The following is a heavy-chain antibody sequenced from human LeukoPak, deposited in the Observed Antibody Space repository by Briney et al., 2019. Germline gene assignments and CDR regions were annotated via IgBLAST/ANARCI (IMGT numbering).Heavy chain of an antibody. CDR1: GGTFSSYA. Sequence: SVKVSCKASGGTFSSYAISWVRQAPGQGLEWMGGIIPIFGTANYAQKFQGRATITADESTSTAYMELSSLRSEDTAVYYCARFDYGGNSGWRYFDLWGRGTLVTVSS. D-gene: IGHD4-23*01. CDR3: ARFDYGGNSGWRYFDL. V-gene: IGHV1-69*13. CDR2: IIPIFGTA. J-gene: IGHJ2*01.